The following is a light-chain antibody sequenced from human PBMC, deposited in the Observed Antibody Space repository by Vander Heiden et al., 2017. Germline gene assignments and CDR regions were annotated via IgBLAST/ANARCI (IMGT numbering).Light chain of an antibody. CDR3: EAWEDSRSGRWV. CDR2: SNN. J-gene: IGLJ3*02. V-gene: IGLV1-47*02. CDR1: RSNIGSNY. Sequence: SVLTQPPSASGTPGQRVTLSCSGSRSNIGSNYVYWYQQLPGTAPKLLIYSNNQRPSGGPDRFSGSKSGTSASLALSGLRAEEEADYYCEAWEDSRSGRWVFGGGTKLTVL.